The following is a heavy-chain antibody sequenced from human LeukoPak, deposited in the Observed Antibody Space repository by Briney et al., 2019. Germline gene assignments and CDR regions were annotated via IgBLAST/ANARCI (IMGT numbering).Heavy chain of an antibody. V-gene: IGHV3-23*01. D-gene: IGHD6-19*01. CDR1: GFIFSHHG. Sequence: GGTLRLSCATSGFIFSHHGMNWVRQAPGKGLEWVSGIRADAVTTYYADSVKGRFIISRDNSKNTVYLQMNSLRAEDTAVYYCAKAHIYSSGWYLNYFDYWGQGTLVTVSS. J-gene: IGHJ4*02. CDR3: AKAHIYSSGWYLNYFDY. CDR2: IRADAVTT.